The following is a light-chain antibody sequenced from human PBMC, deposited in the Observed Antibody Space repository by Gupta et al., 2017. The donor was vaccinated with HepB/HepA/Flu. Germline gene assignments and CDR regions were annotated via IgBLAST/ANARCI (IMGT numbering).Light chain of an antibody. CDR3: SSFTSSSTLAV. Sequence: QSPLTQPASVSGSPGQSITISYTGTSSDVSWYQQHPGKAPKLMIYDVTLRPTRVSHRFSGSKSGDTAALTISELQTEDEAYYYCSSFTSSSTLAVFGGGTKVTVL. J-gene: IGLJ2*01. CDR1: SSDV. V-gene: IGLV2-14*03. CDR2: DVT.